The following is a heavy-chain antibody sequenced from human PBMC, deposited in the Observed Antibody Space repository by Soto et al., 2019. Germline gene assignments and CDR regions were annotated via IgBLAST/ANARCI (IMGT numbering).Heavy chain of an antibody. CDR2: IYYSGST. V-gene: IGHV4-59*01. D-gene: IGHD3-22*01. J-gene: IGHJ4*02. CDR1: GGSISGYY. Sequence: SLTCTASGGSISGYYWNWIRQPPGKGLEWIGYIYYSGSTNYNPSLESRVTMSVDTSKNQLSLKLSSVTAADTAVYYCARGHYYESTGFHGYFFDYWGQGSLVTVSS. CDR3: ARGHYYESTGFHGYFFDY.